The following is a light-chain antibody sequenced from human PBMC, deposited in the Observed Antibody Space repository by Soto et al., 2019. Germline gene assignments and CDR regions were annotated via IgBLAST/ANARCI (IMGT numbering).Light chain of an antibody. Sequence: DIVRTQSPDSLAVSLGERATVNCKCSRSVLYKSNNKNHLAWYQQKPGQPPQLIIYWASTRESGVPERFSGSGSGTDFTLTISSLEAEDVAFYWCQQYFDVPFTFGGGTKVDIK. CDR2: WAS. J-gene: IGKJ4*01. CDR3: QQYFDVPFT. CDR1: RSVLYKSNNKNH. V-gene: IGKV4-1*01.